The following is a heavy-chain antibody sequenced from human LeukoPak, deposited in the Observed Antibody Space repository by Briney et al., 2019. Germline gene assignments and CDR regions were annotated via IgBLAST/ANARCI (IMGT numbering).Heavy chain of an antibody. CDR3: ARSNGDSDVNWLDS. D-gene: IGHD2-21*01. CDR2: ISSWATIV. CDR1: GHTYSHHF. Sequence: GAVRLSCRASGHTYSHHFMVWLRHSTGEGLEWVTYISSWATIVHYADSVEGRFTLSRDNGDNSLELQMDSLRVEDTAIYYCARSNGDSDVNWLDSWGQGTLVIVSS. J-gene: IGHJ5*01. V-gene: IGHV3-11*01.